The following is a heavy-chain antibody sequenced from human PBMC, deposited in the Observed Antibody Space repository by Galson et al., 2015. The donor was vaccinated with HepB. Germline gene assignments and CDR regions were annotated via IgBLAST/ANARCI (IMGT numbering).Heavy chain of an antibody. V-gene: IGHV3-13*01. CDR1: GFTFNSYD. D-gene: IGHD7-27*01. Sequence: SPRLSCAASGFTFNSYDMHWVRQAIGKGLEWVSTIGTSGDSFYSGSVKGRFTISRENTRNSLYLQMNSLRAGDTAVYYCAREGPWGSLDYWGQGILVSVSS. CDR2: IGTSGDS. CDR3: AREGPWGSLDY. J-gene: IGHJ4*02.